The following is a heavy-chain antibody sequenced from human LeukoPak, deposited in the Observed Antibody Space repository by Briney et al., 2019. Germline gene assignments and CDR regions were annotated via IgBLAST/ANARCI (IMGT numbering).Heavy chain of an antibody. CDR2: INAGNGNT. Sequence: GASVKVSCKASGYTFTSYAMHWVRQAPGQRLEWMGWINAGNGNTKYSQKFQGRVTITRDTSASTAYMELSSLRSEDTAVYYCARDNSMEDSSGYYYNYYGMDVWGQGTTVTVSS. CDR3: ARDNSMEDSSGYYYNYYGMDV. J-gene: IGHJ6*02. V-gene: IGHV1-3*01. CDR1: GYTFTSYA. D-gene: IGHD3-22*01.